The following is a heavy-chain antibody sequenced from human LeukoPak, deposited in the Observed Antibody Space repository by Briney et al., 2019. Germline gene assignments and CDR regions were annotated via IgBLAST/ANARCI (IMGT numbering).Heavy chain of an antibody. J-gene: IGHJ4*02. D-gene: IGHD3-10*01. CDR1: GYTFTSYD. CDR2: MNPNSGNT. Sequence: GASVKVSCKASGYTFTSYDINWVRQATGQGLEWMGWMNPNSGNTGYAQKFQGRVTMTRNTSISTVYMELSSLRSEDTAVYYCARGRGSGSYYARWYYFDYWGQGTLVTVSS. V-gene: IGHV1-8*01. CDR3: ARGRGSGSYYARWYYFDY.